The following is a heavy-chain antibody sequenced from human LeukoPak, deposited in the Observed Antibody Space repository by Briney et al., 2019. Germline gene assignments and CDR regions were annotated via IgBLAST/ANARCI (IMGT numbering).Heavy chain of an antibody. CDR2: IIPIFGTA. CDR3: ARGGGTNAFDI. Sequence: SVKVSCKASGYTFTSYGISWVRQAPGQGLEWMGGIIPIFGTANYAQKFQGRVTITTDESTSTAYMELSSLRSEDTAVYYCARGGGTNAFDIWGQGTMVTVSS. D-gene: IGHD1-7*01. V-gene: IGHV1-69*05. CDR1: GYTFTSYG. J-gene: IGHJ3*02.